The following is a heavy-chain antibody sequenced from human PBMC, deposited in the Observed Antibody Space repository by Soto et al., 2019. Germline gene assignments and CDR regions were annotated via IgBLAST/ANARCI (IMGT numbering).Heavy chain of an antibody. D-gene: IGHD6-19*01. CDR1: GGSISSGDYY. V-gene: IGHV4-30-4*01. J-gene: IGHJ4*02. CDR3: ARGDSSGWYYFDY. Sequence: PSETLSLTCTVSGGSISSGDYYWSWIRQPPGKGLEWIGYIYYSGSTYYNPSLKSRVTISVDTSKNQFSLKLSSVTAADTAVYYCARGDSSGWYYFDYWGQGTQVTVSS. CDR2: IYYSGST.